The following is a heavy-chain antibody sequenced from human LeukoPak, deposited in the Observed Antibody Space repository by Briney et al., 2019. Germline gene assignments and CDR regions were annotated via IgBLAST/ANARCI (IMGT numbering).Heavy chain of an antibody. J-gene: IGHJ1*01. D-gene: IGHD6-19*01. CDR1: GFTFSSYK. CDR2: ISGSGGST. CDR3: AKVAVAGQEYFQH. V-gene: IGHV3-23*01. Sequence: GGSLRLSCAASGFTFSSYKMSWVRQAPGKGLEWVSAISGSGGSTYYADSVKGRFIISRDNSKNTLYLQMNSLRAGDTAVYYCAKVAVAGQEYFQHWGQGTLVTVSS.